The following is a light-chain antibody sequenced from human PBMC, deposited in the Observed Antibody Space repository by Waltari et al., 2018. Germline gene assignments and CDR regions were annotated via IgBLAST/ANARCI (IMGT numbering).Light chain of an antibody. CDR3: QQYKSLPRT. CDR2: DGS. J-gene: IGKJ1*01. CDR1: QDISDY. V-gene: IGKV1-33*01. Sequence: DIQMTQSPSSMSASVGDRVSITCQASQDISDYLSWYQKKPGKAPKLLIYDGSNLQTGVPSRFSGSGSGTYFTFTISSLQPEDIATYYCQQYKSLPRTFGQGTKVEIK.